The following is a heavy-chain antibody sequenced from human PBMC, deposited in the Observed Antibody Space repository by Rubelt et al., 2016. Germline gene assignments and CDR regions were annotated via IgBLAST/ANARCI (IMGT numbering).Heavy chain of an antibody. D-gene: IGHD2-2*01. CDR2: ITSGSDII. CDR1: GFSFSDYS. CDR3: ASDRVG. V-gene: IGHV3-48*04. Sequence: EVQLVESGGGLVQPGGSLRLSCAASGFSFSDYSMNWVRQAPGKGLEWLSYITSGSDIIHYAASVKGRLTSSRDNAKKSLYLQMNSLRVEDTAVYYCASDRVGWGQGTLVTVSS. J-gene: IGHJ4*02.